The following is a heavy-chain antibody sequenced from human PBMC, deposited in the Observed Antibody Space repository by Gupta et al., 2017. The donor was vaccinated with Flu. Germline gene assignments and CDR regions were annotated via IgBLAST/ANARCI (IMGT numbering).Heavy chain of an antibody. J-gene: IGHJ4*02. CDR3: ARHFVGYCSGGTCYDENDY. CDR2: IYYSGNT. CDR1: GGSIDRTSYY. D-gene: IGHD2-15*01. V-gene: IGHV4-39*01. Sequence: QLQLQESGPGLVKPSETLSLTCTVSGGSIDRTSYYWGWIRLPPGKGLDWIGSIYYSGNTYYNPALKSRVTISVDTSKNQFSLKLSSVTAADTAVYYCARHFVGYCSGGTCYDENDYWGQGTLVTVSS.